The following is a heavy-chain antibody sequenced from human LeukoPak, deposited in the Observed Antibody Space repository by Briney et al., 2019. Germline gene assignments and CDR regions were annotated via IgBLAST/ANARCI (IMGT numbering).Heavy chain of an antibody. Sequence: SETLSLTCAVYSGSFSGYYWSWIRQPPGKGLEWIGEINHSGSTNCNPSLKSRVTISVDTSKNQFSLKLSSVTAADTAVYYCARCPRSSDAFDIWGQGTMVTVSS. CDR3: ARCPRSSDAFDI. V-gene: IGHV4-34*01. J-gene: IGHJ3*02. D-gene: IGHD2-2*01. CDR2: INHSGST. CDR1: SGSFSGYY.